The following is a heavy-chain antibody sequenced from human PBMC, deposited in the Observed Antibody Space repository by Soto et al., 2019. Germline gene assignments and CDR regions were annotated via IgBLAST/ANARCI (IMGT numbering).Heavy chain of an antibody. V-gene: IGHV3-7*05. D-gene: IGHD2-2*01. Sequence: EEQLEESARGLVQPRGSLRLCCEASGFTFSSYWMNWVRQAPGKELEWVASIKYDGSETFYVDSVKGRCTIFRDDTKKSLHLQMNSLRAEDTAVYYCARGAESSSMYGLNFDYWGQGAVVTVSS. CDR2: IKYDGSET. J-gene: IGHJ4*02. CDR3: ARGAESSSMYGLNFDY. CDR1: GFTFSSYW.